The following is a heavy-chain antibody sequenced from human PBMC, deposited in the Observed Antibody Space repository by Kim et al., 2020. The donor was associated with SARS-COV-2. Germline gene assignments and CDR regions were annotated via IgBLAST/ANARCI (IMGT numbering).Heavy chain of an antibody. CDR2: ISYDGSNK. CDR3: ARDNRVWAYYDILTGSERTAYYYGMDV. Sequence: GGSLRLSCAASGFTFSSYAMHWVRQAPGKGLEWVAVISYDGSNKYYADSVKGRFTISRDNSKNTLYLQMNSLRAEDTAVYYCARDNRVWAYYDILTGSERTAYYYGMDVWGQGTTVTVSS. J-gene: IGHJ6*02. D-gene: IGHD3-9*01. V-gene: IGHV3-30*04. CDR1: GFTFSSYA.